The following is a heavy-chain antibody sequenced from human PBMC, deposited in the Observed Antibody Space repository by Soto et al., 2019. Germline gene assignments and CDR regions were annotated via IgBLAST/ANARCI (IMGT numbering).Heavy chain of an antibody. CDR1: GYTPTNYD. CDR2: ISAYNGNR. Sequence: QVPLVQSGPEVKKPGASVTVSCKTSGYTPTNYDIGWVRQAPGQGLEWMGWISAYNGNRNSAQKLQGRLTMTTDTSTKTAYMELRSLRSDDTAVYFCARALYRSGTYYAFDNWCQGTLVTVSS. J-gene: IGHJ4*02. D-gene: IGHD1-26*01. CDR3: ARALYRSGTYYAFDN. V-gene: IGHV1-18*01.